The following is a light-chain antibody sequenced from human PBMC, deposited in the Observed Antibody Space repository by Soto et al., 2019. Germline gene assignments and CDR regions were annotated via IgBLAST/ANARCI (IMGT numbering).Light chain of an antibody. J-gene: IGKJ4*01. CDR2: EVS. V-gene: IGKV2D-29*01. Sequence: DVVMTQTPSSLSVTPGQPASISCKSSQSLMYRNGKTYLYWYRQKPGQPHRLLMTEVSMTASGVEDRFSGSGSGKEFKLKISQVEAEDIGVYSCMQARQLPLTFGGGTKV. CDR3: MQARQLPLT. CDR1: QSLMYRNGKTY.